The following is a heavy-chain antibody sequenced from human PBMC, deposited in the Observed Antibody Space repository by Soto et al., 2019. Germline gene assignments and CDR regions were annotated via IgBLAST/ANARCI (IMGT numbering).Heavy chain of an antibody. CDR3: ARVVSGSSWTYYYYMDV. J-gene: IGHJ6*03. CDR1: GFTVSSNY. Sequence: GGSLRLSCAASGFTVSSNYMSWVRQAPGKGLEWVSVIYSGGSTYYADSVKGRFTISRDNSKNTLYLQMNSLRAEDTAVYYCARVVSGSSWTYYYYMDVWGKGTTVTVSS. V-gene: IGHV3-66*01. CDR2: IYSGGST. D-gene: IGHD6-13*01.